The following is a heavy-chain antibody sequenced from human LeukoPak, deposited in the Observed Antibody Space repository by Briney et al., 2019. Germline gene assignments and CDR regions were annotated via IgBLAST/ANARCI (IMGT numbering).Heavy chain of an antibody. CDR3: ARGSYYYYYYMDV. Sequence: GRSLRLSCAASGFTFSSYGMHWVRQAPGKGLEWVAVIWYDGSNKYHADSVKGRFTISRDNSKNTLYLQMNSLRAEDTAVYYCARGSYYYYYYMDVWGKGTTVTVSS. V-gene: IGHV3-33*01. CDR1: GFTFSSYG. J-gene: IGHJ6*03. CDR2: IWYDGSNK.